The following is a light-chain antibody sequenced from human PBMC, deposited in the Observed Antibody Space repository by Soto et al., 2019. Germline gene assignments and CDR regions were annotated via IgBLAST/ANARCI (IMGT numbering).Light chain of an antibody. J-gene: IGKJ5*01. CDR2: GAS. CDR3: QQYNNWPPIT. CDR1: QSVSSN. Sequence: LPQSPGTLATLSCRTSQSVSSNLAWYQQKPGQAPRLLIYGASTRATGIPARFSGSGSGTEFTLTISSLQSEDFAVYYCQQYNNWPPITFGQGTRLAI. V-gene: IGKV3-15*01.